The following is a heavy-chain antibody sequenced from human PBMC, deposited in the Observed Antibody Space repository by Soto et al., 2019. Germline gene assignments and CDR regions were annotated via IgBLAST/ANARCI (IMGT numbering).Heavy chain of an antibody. CDR2: LFSNDEK. V-gene: IGHV2-26*01. CDR1: GFSRSNARMG. D-gene: IGHD3-3*01. J-gene: IGHJ5*02. Sequence: QVTLKESGPVLVKPTETLTLTCTVSGFSRSNARMGVSWIRQPPGKALEWLAHLFSNDEKSYSTSLKSRLTISKDTSKSQVVLTMTNMDPVDTATYDCARISYDFWSGYYGEGANWFDPWGRGTMVTFSA. CDR3: ARISYDFWSGYYGEGANWFDP.